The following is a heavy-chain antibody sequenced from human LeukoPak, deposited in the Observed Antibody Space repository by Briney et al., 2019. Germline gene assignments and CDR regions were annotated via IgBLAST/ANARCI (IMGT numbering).Heavy chain of an antibody. J-gene: IGHJ4*02. CDR2: IKQDGSEK. CDR3: ARSRVETSWIPNQD. CDR1: GFNFSDYY. D-gene: IGHD3-3*01. Sequence: GGSLRLSCVGSGFNFSDYYMSWIRQAPGKGLEWVANIKQDGSEKYYVDSVKGRFTISRDNAKNSLYLQMNSLRAEDTAVYYCARSRVETSWIPNQDWGQGTLVTVSS. V-gene: IGHV3-7*01.